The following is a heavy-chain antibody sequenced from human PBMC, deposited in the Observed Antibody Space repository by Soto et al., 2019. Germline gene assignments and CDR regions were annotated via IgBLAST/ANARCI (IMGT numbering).Heavy chain of an antibody. CDR3: ARVTHYDSSGFDY. Sequence: GSLRLSCAASGFTSSDYYMSWIRQAPGKGLEWVSYISSSGSTIYYADSVKGRFTISRDNAKNSLYLQMNSLRAEDTAVYYCARVTHYDSSGFDYWGQGTLVTVSS. V-gene: IGHV3-11*01. D-gene: IGHD3-22*01. CDR1: GFTSSDYY. CDR2: ISSSGSTI. J-gene: IGHJ4*02.